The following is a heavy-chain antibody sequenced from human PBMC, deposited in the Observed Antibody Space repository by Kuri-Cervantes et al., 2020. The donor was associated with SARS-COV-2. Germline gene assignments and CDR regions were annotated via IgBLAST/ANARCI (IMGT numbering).Heavy chain of an antibody. CDR3: ARDRVLDSGSYYDY. CDR1: GGTFSSYI. V-gene: IGHV1-69*04. Sequence: SVKVSCKASGGTFSSYIISWVRQAPGQGLEWMGRIIPILGIANYAQKFQGRVTITADKSTSTAYMELSSLRSEDTAVYYCARDRVLDSGSYYDYWGQGTLVTVSS. D-gene: IGHD1-26*01. J-gene: IGHJ4*02. CDR2: IIPILGIA.